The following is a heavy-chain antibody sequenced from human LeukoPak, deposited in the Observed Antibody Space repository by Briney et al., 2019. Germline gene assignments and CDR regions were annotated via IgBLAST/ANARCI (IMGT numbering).Heavy chain of an antibody. CDR1: GGTFSSYA. D-gene: IGHD2/OR15-2a*01. V-gene: IGHV1-69*05. CDR3: ARSIIIVPNTSYYYYYMDV. J-gene: IGHJ6*02. CDR2: IIPIFGTA. Sequence: SVKVSCKASGGTFSSYAISWVRQAPGQGLEWMGGIIPIFGTANYAQKFQARVTITRDTSASTAYMELSSLRSEDTAVYYCARSIIIVPNTSYYYYYMDVWGQGTTVTVSS.